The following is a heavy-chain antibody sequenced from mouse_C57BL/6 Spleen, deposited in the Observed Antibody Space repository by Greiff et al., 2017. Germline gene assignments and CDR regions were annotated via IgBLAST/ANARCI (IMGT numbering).Heavy chain of an antibody. V-gene: IGHV1-39*01. J-gene: IGHJ4*01. Sequence: LMESGPELVKPGASVKISCKASGYSFTDYNMNWVKQSNGKSLEWIGVINPNYGTTSYNQKFKGKATLTVDQSSSTAYMQLNSLTSEDSAVYYCARYQLDAVDYYAMDYWGQGTSVTVSS. CDR1: GYSFTDYN. D-gene: IGHD1-1*01. CDR3: ARYQLDAVDYYAMDY. CDR2: INPNYGTT.